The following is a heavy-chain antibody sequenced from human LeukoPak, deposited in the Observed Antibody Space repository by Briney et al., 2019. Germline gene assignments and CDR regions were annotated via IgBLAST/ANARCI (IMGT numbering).Heavy chain of an antibody. CDR2: ISFDGSEK. Sequence: SLRLSCAPSGLKFYSHAMHWLRQAPGKGLEWVASISFDGSEKYYRDSVKGRFTISRDNSKNTVSLQMNSLRPEGTAVYYCARSPGPAAVAFDYWGQGTLVTVSS. D-gene: IGHD6-13*01. CDR3: ARSPGPAAVAFDY. V-gene: IGHV3-30*04. J-gene: IGHJ4*02. CDR1: GLKFYSHA.